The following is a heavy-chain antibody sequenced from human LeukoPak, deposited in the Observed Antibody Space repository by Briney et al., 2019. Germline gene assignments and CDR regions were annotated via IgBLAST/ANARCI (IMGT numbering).Heavy chain of an antibody. Sequence: GGSLRLSCAASGFTFSSDWMHSVRQAPGQGLVWVSRISSDGSGTKYADSVKGRITISRDNTKNTLSLQMNSLRAEDSAVYYCARAITGTWNVMDVWGQGTTVTVSS. J-gene: IGHJ6*02. CDR3: ARAITGTWNVMDV. D-gene: IGHD1-7*01. CDR2: ISSDGSGT. V-gene: IGHV3-74*03. CDR1: GFTFSSDW.